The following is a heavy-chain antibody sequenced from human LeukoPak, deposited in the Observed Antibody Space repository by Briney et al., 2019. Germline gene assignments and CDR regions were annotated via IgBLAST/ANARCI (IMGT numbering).Heavy chain of an antibody. CDR1: GGSISSYY. D-gene: IGHD5-18*01. CDR3: ARGLGRQLWLDY. V-gene: IGHV4-59*01. CDR2: IYYSGST. Sequence: PSETLSLTCTVSGGSISSYYWSWIRQPPGKGLEWIGYIYYSGSTNHNPSLKSRVTISVDTSKNQFSLKLSSVTAADTAVYYCARGLGRQLWLDYWGQGTLVTVSS. J-gene: IGHJ4*02.